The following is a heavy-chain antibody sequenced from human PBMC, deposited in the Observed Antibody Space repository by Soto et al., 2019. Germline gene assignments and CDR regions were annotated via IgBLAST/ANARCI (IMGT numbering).Heavy chain of an antibody. J-gene: IGHJ4*02. CDR1: GASVSSTYW. V-gene: IGHV4-4*02. D-gene: IGHD6-13*01. CDR2: INHRGSA. CDR3: ARYNAASGAYYFDF. Sequence: SETLSLTCAVSGASVSSTYWWSWVRQPPGKGPEWIGEINHRGSANYNPSLKSRVTISVDISKSQFSLRLTSVTAADTAVYYCARYNAASGAYYFDFWGQGALVTVSS.